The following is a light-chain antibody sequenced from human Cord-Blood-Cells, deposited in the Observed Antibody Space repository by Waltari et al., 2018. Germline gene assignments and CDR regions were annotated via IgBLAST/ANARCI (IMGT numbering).Light chain of an antibody. CDR2: WAS. J-gene: IGKJ1*01. Sequence: DIVMTQSPDSLAVSLGERATINCKSSQSVLYSSNNKNYLAWYQQKPGQPPKLLIYWASTRESGVPDRFSGSGSGTDFTLTISSLQAEYVAVHYCQQYYSTPPTFGQGTKVEIK. V-gene: IGKV4-1*01. CDR1: QSVLYSSNNKNY. CDR3: QQYYSTPPT.